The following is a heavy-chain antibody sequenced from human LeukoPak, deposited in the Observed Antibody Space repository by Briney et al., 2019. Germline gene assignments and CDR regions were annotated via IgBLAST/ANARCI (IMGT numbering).Heavy chain of an antibody. V-gene: IGHV4-59*08. CDR2: IFQTGHG. CDR3: ARHPFSDGFDF. J-gene: IGHJ3*01. CDR1: GGSISTFY. Sequence: PSETLSLTCTVSGGSISTFYWSWLRQPPGKGLEWIGYIFQTGHGNYNPSLKGRVTISVDTSKNQLSLKLYSVTVADTAIYYCARHPFSDGFDFWGQGTMVTVSS.